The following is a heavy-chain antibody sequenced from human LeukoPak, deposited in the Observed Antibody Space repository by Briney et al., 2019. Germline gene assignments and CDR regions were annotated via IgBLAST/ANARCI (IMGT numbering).Heavy chain of an antibody. J-gene: IGHJ4*02. CDR2: IGPTGFDR. CDR3: ATETNGRHYDY. CDR1: GLTFSTSG. Sequence: GGSLRLSCTTSGLTFSTSGFNWVRQAPGKGLEWVASIGPTGFDRYHADSIKGRFTISRNNANNFLYLQMDSLRAEDTAVYYCATETNGRHYDYWGQGTLLTVSS. D-gene: IGHD1-14*01. V-gene: IGHV3-21*06.